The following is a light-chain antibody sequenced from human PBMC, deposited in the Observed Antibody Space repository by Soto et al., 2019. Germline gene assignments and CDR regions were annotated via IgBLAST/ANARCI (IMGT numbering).Light chain of an antibody. J-gene: IGLJ1*01. CDR1: SSNIGAEYD. V-gene: IGLV1-40*01. Sequence: VLTQPPPVSGAPGQRVAISCTGSSSNIGAEYDVHWYQQLPGTAPKRLIYGDNNRPSGVPDRFSGSKSDTSASLAITGLQAEDEADYYCSSFAGSNNFPYVFGTGTKVTVL. CDR2: GDN. CDR3: SSFAGSNNFPYV.